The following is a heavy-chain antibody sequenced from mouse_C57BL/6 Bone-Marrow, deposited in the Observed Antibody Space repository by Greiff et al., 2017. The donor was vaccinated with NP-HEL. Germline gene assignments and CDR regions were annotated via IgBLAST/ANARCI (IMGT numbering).Heavy chain of an antibody. CDR2: ISSGGSYT. CDR1: GFTFSSYG. D-gene: IGHD1-1*01. V-gene: IGHV5-6*01. Sequence: VESGGDLVKPGGSLKLSCAASGFTFSSYGMSWVRQTPDKRLEWVATISSGGSYTYYPDSVKGRFTISRDNAKNTLYLQMSSLKSEDTAMYYCARHYYGSIYAMDYWGQGTSVTVSS. CDR3: ARHYYGSIYAMDY. J-gene: IGHJ4*01.